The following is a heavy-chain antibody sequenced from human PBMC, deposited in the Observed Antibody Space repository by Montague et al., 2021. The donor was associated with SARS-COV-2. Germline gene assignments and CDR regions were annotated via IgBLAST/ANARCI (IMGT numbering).Heavy chain of an antibody. CDR3: ARETPTRRTVVHWFDI. Sequence: SETLSLTCTVSGGSISSYYWSWIRQPPGKGLEWIGYIYYSGSTNYNPSLKSRVTISVDTSKNQFSLKLSSVTAADTAVYYCARETPTRRTVVHWFDIWGQGTMVTVSS. D-gene: IGHD4-23*01. CDR2: IYYSGST. CDR1: GGSISSYY. J-gene: IGHJ3*02. V-gene: IGHV4-59*01.